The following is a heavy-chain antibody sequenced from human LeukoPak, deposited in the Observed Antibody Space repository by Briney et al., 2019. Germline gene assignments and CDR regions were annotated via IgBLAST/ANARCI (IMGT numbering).Heavy chain of an antibody. Sequence: ASVKVSCKASGYTFTGYYMHWVRQAPGQGLEWMGWINPNSGGTNYAQKFQGRVTMTRDTSISTAYMELSRLRSDDTAVYYCARSDYYDSSGYYRHFDYWGQGTLVTVSS. CDR2: INPNSGGT. V-gene: IGHV1-2*02. J-gene: IGHJ4*02. CDR1: GYTFTGYY. CDR3: ARSDYYDSSGYYRHFDY. D-gene: IGHD3-22*01.